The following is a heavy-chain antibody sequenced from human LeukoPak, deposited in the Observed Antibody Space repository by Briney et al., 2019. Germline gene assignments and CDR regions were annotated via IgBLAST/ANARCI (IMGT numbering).Heavy chain of an antibody. CDR3: ARRRYGDYGTDYFDY. J-gene: IGHJ4*02. CDR1: GGSFSGYY. V-gene: IGHV4-34*01. Sequence: SSETLPLTCAVYGGSFSGYYWSWVRQPPGKGLEWVGGINHSGSTNYNPSLKSRVTISVDTSKNQFSLKLSSVTAADTAVYYCARRRYGDYGTDYFDYWGQGTLVTVSS. CDR2: INHSGST. D-gene: IGHD4-17*01.